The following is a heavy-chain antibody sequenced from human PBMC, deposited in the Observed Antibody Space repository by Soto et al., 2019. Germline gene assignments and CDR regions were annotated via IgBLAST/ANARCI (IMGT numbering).Heavy chain of an antibody. CDR2: ISWNSGSI. CDR3: GKDGDILTGQPFDY. V-gene: IGHV3-9*01. Sequence: EVQLVESGGGLVQPGRSLRLSCAASGFTFDDYAMHWVRQAPGKGLEWVSGISWNSGSIGYADSVKGRFTISRDNAKNSLYLQMNSLRAEDTALYYCGKDGDILTGQPFDYWGQGTLVNVSS. CDR1: GFTFDDYA. J-gene: IGHJ4*02. D-gene: IGHD3-9*01.